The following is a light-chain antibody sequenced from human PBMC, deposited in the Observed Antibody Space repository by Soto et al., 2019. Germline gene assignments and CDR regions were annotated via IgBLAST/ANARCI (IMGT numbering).Light chain of an antibody. J-gene: IGKJ2*01. CDR3: QQYGSSSYT. Sequence: EIVLTQSPGTLSLSPGERATLSCRASQSVSSNYLAWYQQKLGQAPRLLIYGVSSRATGIPDRFTGSGSGKDFTLTISTLEPEDFAVYYCQQYGSSSYTFGQGTKLEIK. CDR1: QSVSSNY. V-gene: IGKV3-20*01. CDR2: GVS.